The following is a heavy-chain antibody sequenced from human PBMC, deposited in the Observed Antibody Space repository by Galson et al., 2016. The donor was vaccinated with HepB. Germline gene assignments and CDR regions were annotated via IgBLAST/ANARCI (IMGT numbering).Heavy chain of an antibody. V-gene: IGHV3-20*04. CDR2: IKGNGGYT. J-gene: IGHJ6*02. Sequence: SLRLSCAASGFTFHDYAMHWVRQAPGKGLEWVSGIKGNGGYTGYADSVKGRFTISRDNAKNSLYPQMNSLRAEDTALYSCARGPSSGTYFSYNYSGFDVWGQGTTVTVSS. D-gene: IGHD3-10*01. CDR3: ARGPSSGTYFSYNYSGFDV. CDR1: GFTFHDYA.